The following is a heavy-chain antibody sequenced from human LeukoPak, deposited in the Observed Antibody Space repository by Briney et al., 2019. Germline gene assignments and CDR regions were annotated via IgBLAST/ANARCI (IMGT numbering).Heavy chain of an antibody. D-gene: IGHD5-24*01. CDR3: ARERWLHYYFDY. CDR2: IYSGGST. V-gene: IGHV3-66*01. J-gene: IGHJ4*02. CDR1: GFTVSSNY. Sequence: GGSLRLSCAASGFTVSSNYMSWVRQAPGKGLEWISVIYSGGSTYYADSVKGRFTISRDNSKNTLYLQMNSLRAEDTAVYYCARERWLHYYFDYWGQGTLVTVSS.